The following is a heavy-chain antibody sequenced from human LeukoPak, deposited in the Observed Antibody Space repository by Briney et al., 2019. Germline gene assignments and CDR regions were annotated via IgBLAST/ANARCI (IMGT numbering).Heavy chain of an antibody. D-gene: IGHD2-15*01. CDR2: IIPIFGTA. Sequence: EASVKVSCKASGGTFSSYAISWVRQAPGQGLEWMGRIIPIFGTANYAQKFQGRVTITTDESTSTAYMELSSLRSEDTAVYYCAREGRYCSGGSCLNWFGPWGQGTLVTVSS. V-gene: IGHV1-69*05. J-gene: IGHJ5*02. CDR1: GGTFSSYA. CDR3: AREGRYCSGGSCLNWFGP.